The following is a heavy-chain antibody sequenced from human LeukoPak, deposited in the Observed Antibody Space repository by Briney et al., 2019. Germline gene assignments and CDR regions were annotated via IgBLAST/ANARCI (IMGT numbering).Heavy chain of an antibody. D-gene: IGHD2-15*01. CDR2: IVHSGNT. V-gene: IGHV4-34*12. CDR1: GGSFSGYY. J-gene: IGHJ4*02. Sequence: SETLSLTCAVCGGSFSGYYWSWIRQPPGKGLEWIGEIVHSGNTKYNPSLKSRVTISVDTSKNQFSLNLTSVTAADTAVYYCARVGFCSGGLCPYYFDYWGQGTLVTVSS. CDR3: ARVGFCSGGLCPYYFDY.